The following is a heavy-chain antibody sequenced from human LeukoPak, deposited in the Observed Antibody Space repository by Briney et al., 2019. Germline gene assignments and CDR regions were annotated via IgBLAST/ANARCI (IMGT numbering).Heavy chain of an antibody. CDR3: ARVLRYYDILTGYSTVGAFDI. CDR1: GFTFSSYW. Sequence: GGSLRLSCAASGFTFSSYWMHWVRQAPGKGLVWVSRINSDGSSTSYADSVKGRFTISRDNAKNTLYLQMNSLRAEDTAVYYCARVLRYYDILTGYSTVGAFDIWGQGTMVTVSS. J-gene: IGHJ3*02. D-gene: IGHD3-9*01. V-gene: IGHV3-74*01. CDR2: INSDGSST.